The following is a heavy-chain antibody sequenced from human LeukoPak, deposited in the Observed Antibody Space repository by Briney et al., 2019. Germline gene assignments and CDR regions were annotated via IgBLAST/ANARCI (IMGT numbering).Heavy chain of an antibody. CDR1: GGTFSSYA. V-gene: IGHV1-69*13. Sequence: SVKVSCKASGGTFSSYAISWVRQAPGQGLEWMGGIIPIFGTANYAQKFQGRVTITADESTSTAYMELSSLRSEDTAVYYCARDKGSGSRLTGHWGQGTLVTVSS. D-gene: IGHD3-10*01. J-gene: IGHJ4*02. CDR2: IIPIFGTA. CDR3: ARDKGSGSRLTGH.